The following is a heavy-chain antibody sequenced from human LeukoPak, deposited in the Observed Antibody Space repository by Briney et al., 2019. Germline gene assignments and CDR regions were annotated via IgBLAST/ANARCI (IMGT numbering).Heavy chain of an antibody. V-gene: IGHV4-4*09. Sequence: SETLSLTCTVSGGSISSYYWSWIRQPPGKGLEWIGHIYSSESAHYNPSLKSRVTISVDTSKNQFSLKLSSVTAADTAVYYCARPSLWFGDASYYMDVWGKGTTVTVSS. CDR3: ARPSLWFGDASYYMDV. CDR1: GGSISSYY. CDR2: IYSSESA. D-gene: IGHD3-10*01. J-gene: IGHJ6*03.